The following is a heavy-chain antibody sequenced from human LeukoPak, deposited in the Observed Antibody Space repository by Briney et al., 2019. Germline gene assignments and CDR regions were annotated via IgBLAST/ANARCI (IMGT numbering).Heavy chain of an antibody. CDR3: AKDRGYFIAAVDGSHGMDV. D-gene: IGHD6-13*01. CDR1: GFTFSSYG. CDR2: ISYDGSNK. V-gene: IGHV3-30*18. Sequence: GGSLRLSCAASGFTFSSYGMHWVRQAPGKGLEWVAVISYDGSNKYYADSVKGRFTISRDNSKNTLYLQMSSLRAEDSAVYYCAKDRGYFIAAVDGSHGMDVWGQGTTVTVSS. J-gene: IGHJ6*02.